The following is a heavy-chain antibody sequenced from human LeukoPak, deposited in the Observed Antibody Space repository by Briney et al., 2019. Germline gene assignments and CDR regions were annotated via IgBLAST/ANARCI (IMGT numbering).Heavy chain of an antibody. D-gene: IGHD3-10*01. J-gene: IGHJ3*02. CDR1: GGSISSYY. CDR3: ARVELLVHADLTNPGVVSAFDI. V-gene: IGHV4-4*07. Sequence: SETLSLTCTVSGGSISSYYWSWIRQPAGKGLEWIGSIYHSGSTYYNPSLKSRVTISVDTSKNQFSLKLSSVTAADTAVYYCARVELLVHADLTNPGVVSAFDIWGQGTMVTVSS. CDR2: IYHSGST.